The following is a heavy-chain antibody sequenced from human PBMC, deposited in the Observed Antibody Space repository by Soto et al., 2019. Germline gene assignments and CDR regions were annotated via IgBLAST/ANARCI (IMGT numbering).Heavy chain of an antibody. Sequence: SSVKASCRASGGTFSSYAISWVRQAPGQGLEWMGGIIPIFGTANYAQKFQVRVTITADESTSTAYMELSSLRSEDTAVYYCARARAYSYASTGYLGDGVYRGR. CDR1: GGTFSSYA. J-gene: IGHJ2*01. CDR2: IIPIFGTA. D-gene: IGHD3-22*01. CDR3: ARARAYSYASTGYLGDGVY. V-gene: IGHV1-69*13.